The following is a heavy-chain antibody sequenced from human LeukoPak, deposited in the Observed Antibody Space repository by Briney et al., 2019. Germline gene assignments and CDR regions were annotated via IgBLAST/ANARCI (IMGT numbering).Heavy chain of an antibody. D-gene: IGHD3-10*01. V-gene: IGHV1-18*04. CDR2: ISAYNGNT. CDR1: GYTFTSHG. J-gene: IGHJ4*02. Sequence: ASVKVSCKASGYTFTSHGISWVRQAPGQGLEWMGWISAYNGNTNYAQKLQGRVTMTTDTSTSTAYMELRSLRSDDTAVYYCARAGVVRGTKSTFDYWGQGTLVTVSS. CDR3: ARAGVVRGTKSTFDY.